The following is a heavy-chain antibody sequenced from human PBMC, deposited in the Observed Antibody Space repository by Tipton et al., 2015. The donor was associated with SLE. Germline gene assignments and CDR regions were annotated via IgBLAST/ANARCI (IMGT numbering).Heavy chain of an antibody. CDR1: GGSISSGSHY. Sequence: TLSLTCTVSGGSISSGSHYWSWIRQSPGTGLEWIGYIYSGGSTNYNPSLKSRVTISVDTSKNQFSLNLSSVTAADTAVYYCARLVTKRAWFDPWGQGTLVTVSS. CDR2: IYSGGST. J-gene: IGHJ5*02. CDR3: ARLVTKRAWFDP. D-gene: IGHD6-13*01. V-gene: IGHV4-61*01.